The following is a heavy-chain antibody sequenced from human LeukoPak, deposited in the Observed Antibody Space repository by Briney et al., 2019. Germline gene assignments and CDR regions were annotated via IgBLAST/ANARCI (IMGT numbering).Heavy chain of an antibody. CDR2: INHSGST. Sequence: PSETLSLTCAVYGGSFSGYYWSWIRQPPGKGLEWIGEINHSGSTNYIPSLKSRVTISVDTSKNQFSLKLSSVTAADTAVYYCARGVGVYSNYPTYYYYYYVDVWGKGTTVTASS. CDR3: ARGVGVYSNYPTYYYYYYVDV. J-gene: IGHJ6*03. D-gene: IGHD4-11*01. V-gene: IGHV4-34*01. CDR1: GGSFSGYY.